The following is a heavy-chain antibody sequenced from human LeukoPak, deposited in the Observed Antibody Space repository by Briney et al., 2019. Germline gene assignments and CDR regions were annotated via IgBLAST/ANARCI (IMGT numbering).Heavy chain of an antibody. J-gene: IGHJ4*02. CDR3: CSGSYFGYYFDY. Sequence: SETLSLTCSVSGGSLSSSSYYWGWIRQPPGRGLEWIGNIYETGSTNYNPSLKSRVTISVDTSKNQFSLKLSSVTAADTAVYYCCSGSYFGYYFDYWGQGTLVTVSS. CDR1: GGSLSSSSYY. D-gene: IGHD3-10*02. CDR2: IYETGST. V-gene: IGHV4-39*01.